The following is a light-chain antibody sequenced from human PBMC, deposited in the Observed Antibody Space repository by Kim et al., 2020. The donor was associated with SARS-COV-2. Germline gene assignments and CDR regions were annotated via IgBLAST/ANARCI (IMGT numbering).Light chain of an antibody. CDR3: QQYKSYSPYT. Sequence: GRYLALYQPKPGKAPKLLIYKASSLESGVPARFRGSGSEKEFTLSISSLQPDDFATYYCQQYKSYSPYTFGQGTKLEI. J-gene: IGKJ2*01. V-gene: IGKV1-5*03. CDR2: KAS. CDR1: GRY.